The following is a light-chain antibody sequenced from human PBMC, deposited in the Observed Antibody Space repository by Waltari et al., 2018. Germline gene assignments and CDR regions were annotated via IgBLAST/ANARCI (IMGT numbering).Light chain of an antibody. CDR2: GAS. CDR1: QSVGTN. CDR3: HQYNNWPPFT. Sequence: ETVMTQSPTTLSVSPGEGVTLSCRASQSVGTNLAWHQHKPGQAPRLLIYGASTRAAGIPVRFSGSGSGTEFTLTISGLQSEEFAVYYCHQYNNWPPFTFGPGTKVDI. J-gene: IGKJ3*01. V-gene: IGKV3-15*01.